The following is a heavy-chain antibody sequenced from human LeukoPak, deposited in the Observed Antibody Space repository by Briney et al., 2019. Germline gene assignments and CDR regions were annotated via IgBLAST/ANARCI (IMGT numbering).Heavy chain of an antibody. CDR1: GFTFSSYS. V-gene: IGHV3-48*01. CDR2: ISSSSSTI. CDR3: ARDLVGDWELLYFVY. J-gene: IGHJ4*02. Sequence: PGGSLRLSCAASGFTFSSYSMNWVRQAPGKGLEWVSYISSSSSTIYYADSVKGRFAISRDNAKNSLYLQMNSLRAEDTAVYYCARDLVGDWELLYFVYWGQGTLVTVSS. D-gene: IGHD1-26*01.